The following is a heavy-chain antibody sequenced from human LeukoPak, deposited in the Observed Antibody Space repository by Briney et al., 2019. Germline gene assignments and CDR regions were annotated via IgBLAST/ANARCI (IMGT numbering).Heavy chain of an antibody. V-gene: IGHV1-69*05. J-gene: IGHJ4*02. CDR1: GGTFSSYA. D-gene: IGHD6-6*01. Sequence: SVKVSCKASGGTFSSYAISWVRQAPGQGLGWMGGIIPIFGTANYAQKFQGGVTITTDESTSTAYMELSSLRSEDTAVYYCATYTGGSIAARPKPFDYWGQGTLVTVSS. CDR3: ATYTGGSIAARPKPFDY. CDR2: IIPIFGTA.